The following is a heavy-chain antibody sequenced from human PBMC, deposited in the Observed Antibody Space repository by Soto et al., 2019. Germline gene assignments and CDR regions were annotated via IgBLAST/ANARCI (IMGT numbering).Heavy chain of an antibody. D-gene: IGHD1-26*01. CDR3: AKVMRDPESGSCLY. J-gene: IGHJ4*02. Sequence: EVQLLESGGCLVQPGGSLRLSCAASGFTFSSYAMNWVRQAPGKGLEWVSAISAAGGLTYYAESVKGRFTISRDNSKNTLYLQMNSLRAEDTDLHYCAKVMRDPESGSCLYWGQGTLVTVSS. V-gene: IGHV3-23*01. CDR2: ISAAGGLT. CDR1: GFTFSSYA.